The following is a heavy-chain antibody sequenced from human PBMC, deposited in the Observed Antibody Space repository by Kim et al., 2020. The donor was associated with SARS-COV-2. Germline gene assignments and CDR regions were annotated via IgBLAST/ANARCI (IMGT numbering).Heavy chain of an antibody. CDR1: GFTFSSYA. CDR2: ISYDGSNK. Sequence: GGSLRLSCAASGFTFSSYAMHWVRQAPGKGLEWVALISYDGSNKYYADSVKGRFTISRDNSKNTLYLQMNSLRAEDTAVYYGARDSGGPFDYWGQGTLVTVSS. V-gene: IGHV3-30-3*01. J-gene: IGHJ4*02. CDR3: ARDSGGPFDY.